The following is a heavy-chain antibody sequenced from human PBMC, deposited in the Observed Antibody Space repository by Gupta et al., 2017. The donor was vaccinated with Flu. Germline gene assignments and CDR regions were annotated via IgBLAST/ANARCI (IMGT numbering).Heavy chain of an antibody. D-gene: IGHD3-22*01. CDR3: AGGKMKIYDYNDYYFSLVA. CDR2: IVPDYGTT. V-gene: IGHV1-69*01. Sequence: QVQLVQSGAEVKKPGSSVKVSCKSSGGSFSNYGVSWVRRAPGQGLEWMGGIVPDYGTTKIAPHLENRVTIAADESTTTVYMELRSLRSEDTAIYVCAGGKMKIYDYNDYYFSLVAGGQGTLVTVSS. CDR1: GGSFSNYG. J-gene: IGHJ4*02.